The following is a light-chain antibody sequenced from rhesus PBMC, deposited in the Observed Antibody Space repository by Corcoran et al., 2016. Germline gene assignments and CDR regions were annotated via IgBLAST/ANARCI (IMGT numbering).Light chain of an antibody. CDR3: QQFNSAPFT. CDR2: YAS. Sequence: DIQMTQSPSSLSASVGDTVTITCRASQGISSFLAWYQQKPGKAPKHLIYYASNLESGVPSRFSGSGSGTEFTLPITSLQPEDFATYYCQQFNSAPFTFGPGTKLDIK. J-gene: IGKJ3*01. CDR1: QGISSF. V-gene: IGKV1-37*01.